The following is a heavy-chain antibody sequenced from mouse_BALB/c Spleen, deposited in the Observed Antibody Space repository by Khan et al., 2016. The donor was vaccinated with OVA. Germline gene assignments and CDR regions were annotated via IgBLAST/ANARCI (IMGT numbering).Heavy chain of an antibody. J-gene: IGHJ2*01. CDR3: ARPAYDGYYDY. CDR1: GYTFTDYA. D-gene: IGHD2-3*01. V-gene: IGHV1S137*01. Sequence: QVQLQQSGPELVRPGVSVKISCKGSGYTFTDYAMYWVKQSHAESLEWIGLISTYSGNTNYNQKFKGKATMTVDKSSTTACMELARLTSEDSAIYYCARPAYDGYYDYWGQGTTLTVSS. CDR2: ISTYSGNT.